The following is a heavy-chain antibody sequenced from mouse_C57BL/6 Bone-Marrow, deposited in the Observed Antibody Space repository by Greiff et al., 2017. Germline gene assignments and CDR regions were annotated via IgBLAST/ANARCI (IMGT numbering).Heavy chain of an antibody. CDR1: GYTFTSYW. Sequence: QVQLQQSGAELVKPGASVKMSCKASGYTFTSYWITWVKQRPGQGLEWIGAIYPGSGSPNYNEKFKSKATLTVDTSSSTDYTQRISLTSADSAVYYCAREGGTYYINYYFDYWGQGTTLTVSS. D-gene: IGHD2-5*01. CDR3: AREGGTYYINYYFDY. J-gene: IGHJ2*01. V-gene: IGHV1-55*01. CDR2: IYPGSGSP.